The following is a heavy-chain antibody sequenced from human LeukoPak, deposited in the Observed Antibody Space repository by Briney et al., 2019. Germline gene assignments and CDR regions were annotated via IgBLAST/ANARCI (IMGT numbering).Heavy chain of an antibody. J-gene: IGHJ4*02. CDR3: AKDDPWGYGSGRRNRYFDY. V-gene: IGHV3-23*01. CDR1: GFTFSSYA. CDR2: ISGSGGST. Sequence: GGSLRLSCAASGFTFSSYAMSWVRQAPGKGLEWVSAISGSGGSTYYADSVKGRFTISRDNSKNTLYLQMNSLRAEDTAVYYCAKDDPWGYGSGRRNRYFDYWGQGTLVTVSS. D-gene: IGHD3-10*01.